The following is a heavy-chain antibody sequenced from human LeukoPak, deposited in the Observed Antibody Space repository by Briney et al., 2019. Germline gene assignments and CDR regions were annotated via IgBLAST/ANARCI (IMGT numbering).Heavy chain of an antibody. D-gene: IGHD3-22*01. J-gene: IGHJ4*02. CDR2: IRSSDSTT. CDR3: AKRADSSAHSFDY. Sequence: GSLRLSCAASGFSFSRYGMKWVRQAPGKGLELLSYIRSSDSTTYYADSVKGRFTISRDNAKNSLYLQMDSLRVEDTAVYYCAKRADSSAHSFDYWGQGTLVTVSS. V-gene: IGHV3-48*03. CDR1: GFSFSRYG.